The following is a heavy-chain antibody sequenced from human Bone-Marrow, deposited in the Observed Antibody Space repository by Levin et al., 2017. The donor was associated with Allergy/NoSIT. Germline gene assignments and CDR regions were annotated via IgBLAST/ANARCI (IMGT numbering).Heavy chain of an antibody. Sequence: GESLKISCKASGYTFTSYGISWVRQAPGQGLEWMGWISAYNGNTNYAQKLQGRVTMTTDTSTSTAYMELRSLRSDDTAVYYCARVYCTNGVCDTWFDPWGQGTLVTVSS. CDR3: ARVYCTNGVCDTWFDP. D-gene: IGHD2-8*01. CDR1: GYTFTSYG. CDR2: ISAYNGNT. J-gene: IGHJ5*02. V-gene: IGHV1-18*01.